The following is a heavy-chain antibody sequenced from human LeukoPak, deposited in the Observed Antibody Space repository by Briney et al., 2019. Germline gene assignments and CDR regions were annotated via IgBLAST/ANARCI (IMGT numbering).Heavy chain of an antibody. CDR3: ARVGENRGFGDPGDYYYMDV. V-gene: IGHV4-59*01. Sequence: SETLSVTCTVSGGSISSYYWSWIRQPPGKGLEWIGYIYYSGSTNYNPSLKSRVTISVDTSKNQFSLKLSSVTAADTAVYYCARVGENRGFGDPGDYYYMDVWRKGPTLTVSS. CDR2: IYYSGST. CDR1: GGSISSYY. D-gene: IGHD3-10*01. J-gene: IGHJ6*03.